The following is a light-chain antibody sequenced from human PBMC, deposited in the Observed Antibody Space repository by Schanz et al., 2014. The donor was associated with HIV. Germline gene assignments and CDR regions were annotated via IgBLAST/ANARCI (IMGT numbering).Light chain of an antibody. J-gene: IGKJ2*01. Sequence: DIQLSQSPSFLSASVGDRVTVTCRASQDISTYLAWYQQKPGKPPNLLIYAASTLHTGVPLRFSGSGSGTDFTLTINGLQPDDFATYYCQQLNSVPYTFGQGTMLEI. CDR2: AAS. V-gene: IGKV1-9*01. CDR1: QDISTY. CDR3: QQLNSVPYT.